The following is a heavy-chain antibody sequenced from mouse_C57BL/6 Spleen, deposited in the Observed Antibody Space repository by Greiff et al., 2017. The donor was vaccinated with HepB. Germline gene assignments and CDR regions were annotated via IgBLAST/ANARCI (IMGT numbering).Heavy chain of an antibody. CDR3: ARQAYYSNYYFDY. CDR2: IDPNSGGT. Sequence: QVQLQQPGADLVKPGASVKLSCKASGYTFTSYWMHWVKQRPGRGLEWIGRIDPNSGGTKYNEKFKSKATLTVDKPSSIAYMQLSSLTSEDSVVYYCARQAYYSNYYFDYWGQGTTLTVSS. D-gene: IGHD2-5*01. CDR1: GYTFTSYW. V-gene: IGHV1-72*01. J-gene: IGHJ2*01.